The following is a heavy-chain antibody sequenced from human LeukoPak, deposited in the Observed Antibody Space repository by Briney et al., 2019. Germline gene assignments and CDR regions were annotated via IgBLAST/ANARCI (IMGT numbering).Heavy chain of an antibody. CDR1: GGSFSGYY. CDR3: ARVPYYYDSSGWSPLAGRRRYDFDY. CDR2: INHSGST. Sequence: PSETLSLTCAVYGGSFSGYYWSWIRQPPDKGLEWIGEINHSGSTNYNPSLKSRVTISVDTSKNQFPLKLSSVTAADTAVYYCARVPYYYDSSGWSPLAGRRRYDFDYWGQGTLVTVSS. V-gene: IGHV4-34*01. J-gene: IGHJ4*02. D-gene: IGHD3-22*01.